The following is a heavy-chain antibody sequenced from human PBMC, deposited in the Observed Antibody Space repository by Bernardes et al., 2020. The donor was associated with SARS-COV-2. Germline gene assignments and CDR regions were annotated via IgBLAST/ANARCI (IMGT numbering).Heavy chain of an antibody. V-gene: IGHV3-74*01. D-gene: IGHD3-22*01. Sequence: GGSLRLSCAASGFTFSSYWMHWFRQAPGKGLVWVSRINSDGSFTSYADSVKGRFTISRDNAKNTLYLQMNSLRAEDTAVYYCAREGYDSSGYYHYYGMDVWGQGTTVTVSS. CDR2: INSDGSFT. CDR1: GFTFSSYW. CDR3: AREGYDSSGYYHYYGMDV. J-gene: IGHJ6*02.